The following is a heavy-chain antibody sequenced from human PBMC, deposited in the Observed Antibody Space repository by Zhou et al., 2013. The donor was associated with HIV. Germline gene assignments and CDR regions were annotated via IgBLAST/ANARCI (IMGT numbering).Heavy chain of an antibody. D-gene: IGHD1-26*01. Sequence: QVQLVQSGAEVKKPGSSVKVSCKASGGTFSSYAISWVRQAPGQGLEWMGGIIPIFGTANYAQKFQGRVTITTDESTSTAYMELSSLRSEDTAVYYCGRGPYYSNTPGGPLDIWGQGTWVTISS. J-gene: IGHJ3*02. CDR1: GGTFSSYA. CDR2: IIPIFGTA. V-gene: IGHV1-69*05. CDR3: GRGPYYSNTPGGPLDI.